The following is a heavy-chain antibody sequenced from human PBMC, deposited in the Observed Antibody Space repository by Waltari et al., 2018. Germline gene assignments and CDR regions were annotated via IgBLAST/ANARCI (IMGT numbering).Heavy chain of an antibody. D-gene: IGHD3-22*01. J-gene: IGHJ6*02. CDR3: ARVARKTYSSPVPGRDYYYGMDV. Sequence: EEQLVESGGGLIQPGESLRVSCSVAGFTFNQSWMNWVGKSPGKGLVWVARINSDGSDTSYADFVKGRFTISRDNAKNTVYLQMKSLRAEDTAVYFCARVARKTYSSPVPGRDYYYGMDVWGLGTTVTVSS. V-gene: IGHV3-74*01. CDR2: INSDGSDT. CDR1: GFTFNQSW.